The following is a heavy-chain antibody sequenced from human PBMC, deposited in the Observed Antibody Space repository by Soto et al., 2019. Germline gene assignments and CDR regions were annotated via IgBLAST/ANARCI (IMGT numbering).Heavy chain of an antibody. CDR2: ISFDGTNK. Sequence: GGSLRLSCTGTGFTFSSHAMNWVRQAPGKGLEWVSVISFDGTNKYYADSVRGRFTISRENSKNTVYLQMNSLRPDDTAIYYCARAHGPYYDSSYYGLARNYFDYWGQGT. D-gene: IGHD3-22*01. J-gene: IGHJ4*02. CDR3: ARAHGPYYDSSYYGLARNYFDY. V-gene: IGHV3-30*04. CDR1: GFTFSSHA.